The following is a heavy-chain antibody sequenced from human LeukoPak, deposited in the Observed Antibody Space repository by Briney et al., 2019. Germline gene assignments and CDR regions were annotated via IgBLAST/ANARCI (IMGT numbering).Heavy chain of an antibody. D-gene: IGHD5-18*01. V-gene: IGHV1-18*01. CDR1: GYTLTSYG. Sequence: ASVKVSCKASGYTLTSYGISWVRQAPGQGLEWMGWISAYNGNTNYAQKLQGRVTMTTDTSTSTAYMELRSLRSDDTAVYYCARAGYSYGFYYYYYMDVWGKGTTVTVSS. CDR3: ARAGYSYGFYYYYYMDV. J-gene: IGHJ6*03. CDR2: ISAYNGNT.